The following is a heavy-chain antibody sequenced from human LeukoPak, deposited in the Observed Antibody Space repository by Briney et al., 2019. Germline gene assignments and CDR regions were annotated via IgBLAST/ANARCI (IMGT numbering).Heavy chain of an antibody. J-gene: IGHJ4*02. CDR2: IYYSGST. D-gene: IGHD3-22*01. V-gene: IGHV4-59*12. CDR3: ARGASILYYYDSSGSSYYFDY. Sequence: PSETLSLTCTVSGGSISSYYWSWIRQPPGKGLEWIGYIYYSGSTNYNPSLKSRVTISVDTSKNQFSLKLSSVTAADTAVYYCARGASILYYYDSSGSSYYFDYWGQGTLVTVSS. CDR1: GGSISSYY.